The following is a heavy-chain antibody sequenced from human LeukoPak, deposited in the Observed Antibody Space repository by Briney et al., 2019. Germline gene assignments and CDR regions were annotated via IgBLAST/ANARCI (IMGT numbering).Heavy chain of an antibody. CDR1: GGTFSSYA. Sequence: SVKVSCKASGGTFSSYAISWVRQAPGQGLEWMGGIIPIFGTANYAQKFQGRVTITADKSTSTAYMELSSLRSEDTAVYYCARDRSGMGGYSYGTYYFDYWGQGTLVTVSS. J-gene: IGHJ4*02. D-gene: IGHD5-18*01. CDR3: ARDRSGMGGYSYGTYYFDY. CDR2: IIPIFGTA. V-gene: IGHV1-69*06.